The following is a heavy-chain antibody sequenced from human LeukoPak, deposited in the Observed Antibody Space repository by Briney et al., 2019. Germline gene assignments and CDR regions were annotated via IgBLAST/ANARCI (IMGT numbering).Heavy chain of an antibody. CDR2: ISSSSTI. Sequence: PGGSLRLSCAASGFIFSSYSMNWVRQAPGKGLEWVSSISSSSTIYYADSVKGRFTISRDNAKNSLYLQMNSLRAEDTAVYYCARVAATRSIDYWGQGTLVTVSS. CDR1: GFIFSSYS. D-gene: IGHD2-15*01. CDR3: ARVAATRSIDY. V-gene: IGHV3-48*01. J-gene: IGHJ4*02.